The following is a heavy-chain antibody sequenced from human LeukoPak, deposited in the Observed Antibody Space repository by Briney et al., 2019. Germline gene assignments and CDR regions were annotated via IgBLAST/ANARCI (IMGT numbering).Heavy chain of an antibody. D-gene: IGHD3-10*01. CDR3: ARITMVRGVIITGTTGSYYFDY. J-gene: IGHJ4*02. V-gene: IGHV4-59*08. CDR2: MYYSGST. Sequence: SETLSLTCTVSGGSISSYHWSWIRQPPGKGLEWIGYMYYSGSTNYNPSLKSRVTISVDTSKNQFSLKLSSVTAADTAVYYCARITMVRGVIITGTTGSYYFDYWGQGTLVTVSS. CDR1: GGSISSYH.